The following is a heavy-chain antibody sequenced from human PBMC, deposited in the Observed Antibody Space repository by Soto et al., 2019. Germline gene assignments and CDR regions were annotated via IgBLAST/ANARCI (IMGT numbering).Heavy chain of an antibody. J-gene: IGHJ6*04. CDR1: GYTFTSYG. Sequence: ASVKVSCKAAGYTFTSYGISWGRHAPGQGLEWRGWIRAYNGNTNYAQKLQGRVTMTTDTSTSTASMELSSLRSDATAMYYCAKMCRSRSCPNAGMAVWGKGTPVTVSS. D-gene: IGHD6-13*01. CDR2: IRAYNGNT. V-gene: IGHV1-18*01. CDR3: AKMCRSRSCPNAGMAV.